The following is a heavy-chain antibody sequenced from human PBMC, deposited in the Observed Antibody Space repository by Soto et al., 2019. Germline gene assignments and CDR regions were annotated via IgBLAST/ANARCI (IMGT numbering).Heavy chain of an antibody. V-gene: IGHV3-30-3*01. J-gene: IGHJ4*02. CDR1: GFTFSSYA. D-gene: IGHD3-22*01. Sequence: QVQLVESGGGVVQPGRSLRLSCAASGFTFSSYAMHWVRQAPGKGLEWVAVISYDGSNKYYAESVKGRFTISRDNSKNTLHLRMTSLKSEDTAVYYCTRGEYYYDSNGYYYFDYRGQGALVTVSS. CDR2: ISYDGSNK. CDR3: TRGEYYYDSNGYYYFDY.